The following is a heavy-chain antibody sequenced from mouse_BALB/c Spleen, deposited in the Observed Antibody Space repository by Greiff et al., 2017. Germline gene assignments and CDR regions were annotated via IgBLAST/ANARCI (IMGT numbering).Heavy chain of an antibody. CDR1: GFTFSSYA. CDR3: AREGIGYFDY. CDR2: ISSGGST. Sequence: EVQRVESGGGLVKPGGSLKLSCAASGFTFSSYAMSWVRQTPEKRLEWVASISSGGSTYYPDSVKGRFTISRDNARNILYLQMSSLRSEDTAMYYCAREGIGYFDYWGQGTTLTVSS. J-gene: IGHJ2*01. V-gene: IGHV5-6-5*01.